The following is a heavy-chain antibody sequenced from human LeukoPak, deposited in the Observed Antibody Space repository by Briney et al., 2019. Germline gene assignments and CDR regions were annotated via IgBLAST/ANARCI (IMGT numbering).Heavy chain of an antibody. D-gene: IGHD5-12*01. V-gene: IGHV1-2*02. CDR2: INPNSGGT. J-gene: IGHJ5*02. Sequence: ASVKVSCKASGYTFTGYYMHWVRQAPGQGLEWMGWINPNSGGTNYAQKFQGRVTMTRDTSISTAYMELSSLRSDDTAVYHCARDIPYTGYVGPVDLWGQGTLVTVSS. CDR1: GYTFTGYY. CDR3: ARDIPYTGYVGPVDL.